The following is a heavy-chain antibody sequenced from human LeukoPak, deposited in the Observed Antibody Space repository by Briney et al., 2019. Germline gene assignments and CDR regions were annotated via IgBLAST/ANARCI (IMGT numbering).Heavy chain of an antibody. CDR3: AKGPKYDFWSGTRDYYFDY. D-gene: IGHD3-3*01. CDR2: ISGSGGST. Sequence: GGSLRLSCAASGITFSSYSMSWVRQAPGRGLEWVSAISGSGGSTYYADSVKGRLTISRDNSRNTLYLQINSLRAEDTAVYYCAKGPKYDFWSGTRDYYFDYWGQGTLVTVPS. CDR1: GITFSSYS. V-gene: IGHV3-23*01. J-gene: IGHJ4*02.